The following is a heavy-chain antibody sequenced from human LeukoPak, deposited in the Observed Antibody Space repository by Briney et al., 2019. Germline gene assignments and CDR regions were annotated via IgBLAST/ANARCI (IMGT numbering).Heavy chain of an antibody. CDR2: INHSGST. Sequence: PSETLSLTCAVYGGSFSGYYWSWIREPPGEGLGWIGEINHSGSTKYNPYTKSRVSISVEKTKNQFSLKLRCVAAAETTVYYCARGSETILGVVTQLGYFDYWGQGPLVTVSS. J-gene: IGHJ4*02. CDR1: GGSFSGYY. V-gene: IGHV4-34*01. CDR3: ARGSETILGVVTQLGYFDY. D-gene: IGHD3-3*01.